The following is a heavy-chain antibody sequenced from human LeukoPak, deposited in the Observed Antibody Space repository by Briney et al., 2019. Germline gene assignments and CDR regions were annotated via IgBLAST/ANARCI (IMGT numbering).Heavy chain of an antibody. Sequence: EASVKVSCKASGGTFSSYAISWVRQAPGQGLEWMGRIIPILGIANHAQKFQGRVTITADKSTSTAYMELSSLRSEDTAVYYCARVYGSGSYYYDAFDIWGQGTMVTVSS. J-gene: IGHJ3*02. CDR3: ARVYGSGSYYYDAFDI. CDR1: GGTFSSYA. CDR2: IIPILGIA. D-gene: IGHD3-10*01. V-gene: IGHV1-69*04.